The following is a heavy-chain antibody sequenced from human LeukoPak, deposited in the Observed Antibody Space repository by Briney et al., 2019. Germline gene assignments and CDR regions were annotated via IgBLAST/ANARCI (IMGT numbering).Heavy chain of an antibody. V-gene: IGHV3-7*01. J-gene: IGHJ4*02. CDR2: IKEDGSEK. CDR1: GFAFSSYG. CDR3: AKDAEKD. Sequence: GGSLRLSCAASGFAFSSYGMHWVRQAPGKGLEWVANIKEDGSEKYYGDSVKGRFTISRDNAKNSLYLQMNSLRVEDTAVYYCAKDAEKDWGQGTLVTVSS.